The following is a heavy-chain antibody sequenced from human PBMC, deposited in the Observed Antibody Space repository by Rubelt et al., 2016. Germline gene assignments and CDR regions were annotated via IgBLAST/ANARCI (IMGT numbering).Heavy chain of an antibody. Sequence: GLEWVSVIYSGGSTYYADSVKGRFTISRDNSKNTLYLQMNSLRAEDTAVYYCARDLWFGEYPTEPDPDYWGQGTLVTVSS. CDR3: ARDLWFGEYPTEPDPDY. D-gene: IGHD3-10*01. V-gene: IGHV3-53*01. J-gene: IGHJ4*02. CDR2: IYSGGST.